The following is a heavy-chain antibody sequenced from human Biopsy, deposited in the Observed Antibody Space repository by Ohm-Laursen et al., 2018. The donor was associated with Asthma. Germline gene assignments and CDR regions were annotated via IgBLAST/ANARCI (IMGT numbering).Heavy chain of an antibody. J-gene: IGHJ1*01. Sequence: GSLRLPCAAPGFTFGDYWMSWVRQVPGKGLEWVANIKHDGTEKNHVDSLKGRFTISRDNAKNSLYLQMNSLRAEDTAVYYCARTFHFWSPYHAEHYQLWGQGTLVTVPS. CDR2: IKHDGTEK. CDR3: ARTFHFWSPYHAEHYQL. CDR1: GFTFGDYW. V-gene: IGHV3-7*01. D-gene: IGHD3-3*02.